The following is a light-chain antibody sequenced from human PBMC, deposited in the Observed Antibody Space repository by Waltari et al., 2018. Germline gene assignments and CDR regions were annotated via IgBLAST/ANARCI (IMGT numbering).Light chain of an antibody. J-gene: IGLJ2*01. V-gene: IGLV1-40*01. Sequence: QSVLTQPPSVSGAPGQRVTISCTGSSSNIGAGYDVHWYQQLPGTAPKLLIYGNSNRPPVVPDRFSGSKAGTSASLAITGLQAEDEADYYCQSYDSSLSGRVVFGGGTKLTVL. CDR2: GNS. CDR1: SSNIGAGYD. CDR3: QSYDSSLSGRVV.